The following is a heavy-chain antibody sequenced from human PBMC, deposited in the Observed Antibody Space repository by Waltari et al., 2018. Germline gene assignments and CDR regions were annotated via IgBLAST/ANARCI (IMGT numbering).Heavy chain of an antibody. J-gene: IGHJ4*02. CDR1: GFTFSRYS. D-gene: IGHD2-21*01. Sequence: EVQLVESGGGLVQPGGSLKLSCAASGFTFSRYSMNWVRQAPGKGLEWVSHIGPGGSNIGYADSVKCRITISRDNAQNSLYLIINSLTDEDTAVYYCARDQDWAFDYWGRGTLVTVSS. CDR2: IGPGGSNI. CDR3: ARDQDWAFDY. V-gene: IGHV3-48*02.